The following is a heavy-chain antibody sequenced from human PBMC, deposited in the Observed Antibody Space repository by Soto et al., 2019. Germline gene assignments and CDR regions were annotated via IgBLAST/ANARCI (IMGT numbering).Heavy chain of an antibody. CDR1: GFTFRNFE. V-gene: IGHV3-48*03. D-gene: IGHD6-6*01. CDR3: ARDSIAAPNWFDP. Sequence: GGSLRLSCAASGFTFRNFEMNWVRQVPGKGLEWISYISSSGSKRYYADSVKGRFIVSRDNSNDLLFLEMNSLRDEDTGVYYCARDSIAAPNWFDPWGQGTLVTVSS. J-gene: IGHJ5*02. CDR2: ISSSGSKR.